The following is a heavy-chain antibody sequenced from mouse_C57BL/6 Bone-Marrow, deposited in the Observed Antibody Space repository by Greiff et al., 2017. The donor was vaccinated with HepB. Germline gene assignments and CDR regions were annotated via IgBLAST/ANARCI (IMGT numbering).Heavy chain of an antibody. J-gene: IGHJ1*03. Sequence: QVQLKESGPGLVAPSQSLSITCTVSGFSLTSYAISWVRQPPGKGLEWLGVIWTGGGTNYNSALKSRLSISKDNSKSQVFLKMNSLQTDDTARYYCARGGYYYGSSYYWYFDVWGTGTTVTVSS. V-gene: IGHV2-9-1*01. D-gene: IGHD1-1*01. CDR3: ARGGYYYGSSYYWYFDV. CDR1: GFSLTSYA. CDR2: IWTGGGT.